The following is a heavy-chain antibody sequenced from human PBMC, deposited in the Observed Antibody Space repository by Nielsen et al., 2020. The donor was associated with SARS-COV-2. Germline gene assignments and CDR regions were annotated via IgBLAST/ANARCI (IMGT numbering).Heavy chain of an antibody. CDR3: ARSEVVPAAGGGPEGWFDP. J-gene: IGHJ5*02. V-gene: IGHV1-46*01. CDR2: INPSGGST. Sequence: WVRQAPGQGLEWMGIINPSGGSTSYAQKFQGRVTMTRDTSTSTVYMELSSLRSEDTAVYYCARSEVVPAAGGGPEGWFDPWGQGTLVTVSS. D-gene: IGHD2-2*01.